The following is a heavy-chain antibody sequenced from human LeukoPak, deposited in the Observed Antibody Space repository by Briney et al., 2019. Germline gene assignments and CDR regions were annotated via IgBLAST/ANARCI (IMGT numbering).Heavy chain of an antibody. V-gene: IGHV3-15*01. Sequence: GGSLRLSCAASGFTFSYAWMSWVRQAPGKGLEWVGRIKSKTDGGTTDYAAPVKGRFTISRDDSKNTLYLQMDSLKTEDTAVYYCTTGLTSLTWGEVSQILDYWGQGTLVTVSS. CDR1: GFTFSYAW. CDR3: TTGLTSLTWGEVSQILDY. J-gene: IGHJ4*02. D-gene: IGHD4-17*01. CDR2: IKSKTDGGTT.